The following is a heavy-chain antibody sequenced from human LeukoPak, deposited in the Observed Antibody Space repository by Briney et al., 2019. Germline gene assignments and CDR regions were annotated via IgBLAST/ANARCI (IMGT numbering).Heavy chain of an antibody. CDR3: AKGRMMATIMISFDY. CDR2: IVSSGGTT. Sequence: GGSLRLSCAASTFTFSSYAMSWVRQAPGKGLEWVSHIVSSGGTTYYADSVKGRFTISRDNSNNMLSLQMNSLKAEDTAVYYCAKGRMMATIMISFDYWGRGTLVTVSS. J-gene: IGHJ4*02. D-gene: IGHD5-24*01. CDR1: TFTFSSYA. V-gene: IGHV3-23*01.